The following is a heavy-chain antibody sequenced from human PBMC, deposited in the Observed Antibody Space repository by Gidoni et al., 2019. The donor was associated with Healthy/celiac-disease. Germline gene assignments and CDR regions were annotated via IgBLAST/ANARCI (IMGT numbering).Heavy chain of an antibody. Sequence: QVQLVQSGAEVKKPGASVKVSCKASGYNFTSYAMHWVRQAPGQRLEWMGWINAGNGNTKYSQKFQGRVTITRDTSASTAYMELSSLRSEDTAVYYCARDGVVVAATSAFDIWGQGTMVTVSS. V-gene: IGHV1-3*01. CDR2: INAGNGNT. J-gene: IGHJ3*02. D-gene: IGHD2-15*01. CDR1: GYNFTSYA. CDR3: ARDGVVVAATSAFDI.